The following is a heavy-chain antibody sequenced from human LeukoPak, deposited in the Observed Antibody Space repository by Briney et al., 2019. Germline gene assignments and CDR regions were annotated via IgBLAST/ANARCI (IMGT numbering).Heavy chain of an antibody. CDR1: GFTFSTCG. D-gene: IGHD2-2*01. V-gene: IGHV3-30*19. CDR3: ARRGYCSSTSCAYYYYMDV. J-gene: IGHJ6*03. CDR2: IPYRGSDS. Sequence: GGSLRLSCAASGFTFSTCGMHWVRQAPGKGLEWVAFIPYRGSDSNYAASVKGRFTISRDNSKNTLYLQMNSLRLEDTAVYYCARRGYCSSTSCAYYYYMDVWGKGTTVTVSS.